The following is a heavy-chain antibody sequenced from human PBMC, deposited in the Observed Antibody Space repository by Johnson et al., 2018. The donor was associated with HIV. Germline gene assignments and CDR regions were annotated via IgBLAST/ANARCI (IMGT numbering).Heavy chain of an antibody. J-gene: IGHJ3*02. CDR2: IWYDGSNK. V-gene: IGHV3-30*19. CDR3: ARDKIRGYPRRDAFDI. CDR1: GFTFSSYG. Sequence: QVQLVESGGGVVQPGRSLRLSCAASGFTFSSYGMHWVRQAPGKGLEWVAVIWYDGSNKYYADSVKGRFTISRDNSKNTLYLQMNSLRAEDTAVYYCARDKIRGYPRRDAFDIWGQGTMVTVSS. D-gene: IGHD3-22*01.